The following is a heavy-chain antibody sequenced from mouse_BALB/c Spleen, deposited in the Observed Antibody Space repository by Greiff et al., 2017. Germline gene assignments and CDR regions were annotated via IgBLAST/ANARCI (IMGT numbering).Heavy chain of an antibody. D-gene: IGHD2-4*01. CDR1: GYSITSDYA. J-gene: IGHJ2*01. V-gene: IGHV3-2*02. CDR2: ISYSGST. Sequence: DVQLQESGPGLVKPSQSLSLTCTVTGYSITSDYAWNWIRQFPGNKLEWMGYISYSGSTSYNPSLKSRISITRDTSKNQFFLQLNSVTTEDTATYYCARDGITTVDYWGQGTTLTVSS. CDR3: ARDGITTVDY.